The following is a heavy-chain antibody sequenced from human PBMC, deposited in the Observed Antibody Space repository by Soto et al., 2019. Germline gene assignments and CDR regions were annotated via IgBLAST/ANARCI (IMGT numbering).Heavy chain of an antibody. CDR2: IFYSGST. CDR3: ARIQNFYYYYMDV. Sequence: QLQLQESGPGLVKPSETLSLTCTVSGGSISSSRDYWGWIRQPPGKGLEWIGSIFYSGSTYYNPSLRSRVTISVDSSTNQFSLRLSSVTAADTAVYYCARIQNFYYYYMDVWGKGTTVTVSS. V-gene: IGHV4-39*01. CDR1: GGSISSSRDY. J-gene: IGHJ6*03.